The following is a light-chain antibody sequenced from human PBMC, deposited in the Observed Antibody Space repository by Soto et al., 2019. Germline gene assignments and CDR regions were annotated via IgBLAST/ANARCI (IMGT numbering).Light chain of an antibody. CDR3: SSYTSSSTLHYV. CDR1: SSDVGGYNY. Sequence: QSALTQPASVSGSPGQSITISCTGTSSDVGGYNYVSWYQQHPGKAPKLMIYDVSNQPSGVSNRFSGSKSGNTASLTISGLQAEDEADYYCSSYTSSSTLHYVFGTGTKLTVL. V-gene: IGLV2-14*01. CDR2: DVS. J-gene: IGLJ1*01.